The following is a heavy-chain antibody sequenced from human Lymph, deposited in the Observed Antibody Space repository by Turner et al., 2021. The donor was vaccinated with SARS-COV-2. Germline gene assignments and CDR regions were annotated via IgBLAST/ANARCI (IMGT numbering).Heavy chain of an antibody. CDR3: ARDFREGAFDI. D-gene: IGHD3-10*01. V-gene: IGHV3-66*01. CDR1: GVTVSSNY. Sequence: EVQLLESGGGLVQPVGSLRLSCAASGVTVSSNYMSWVRQAPGKGLEWVAVLYSGGSTFYADSVKGRFTISRDNSKNTLYVQMNSLRAEDTAVYYCARDFREGAFDIWGQGTMVTISS. CDR2: LYSGGST. J-gene: IGHJ3*02.